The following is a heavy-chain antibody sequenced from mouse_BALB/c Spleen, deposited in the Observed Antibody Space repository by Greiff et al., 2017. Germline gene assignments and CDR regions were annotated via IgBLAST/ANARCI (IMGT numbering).Heavy chain of an antibody. Sequence: EVQLVESGGGLVKPGGSLKLSCAASGFTFSSYTMSWVRQTPEKRLEWVATISSGGSYTYYPDSVKGRFTISRDNAKNTLYLQMSSLKSEDTAMYYCTRDPGYGNYGAMDYWGQGTSVTVSS. CDR3: TRDPGYGNYGAMDY. J-gene: IGHJ4*01. CDR1: GFTFSSYT. D-gene: IGHD2-10*02. V-gene: IGHV5-6-4*01. CDR2: ISSGGSYT.